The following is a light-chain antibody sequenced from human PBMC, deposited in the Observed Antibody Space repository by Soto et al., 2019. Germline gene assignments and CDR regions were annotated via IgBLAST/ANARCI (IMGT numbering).Light chain of an antibody. Sequence: SQMTQSPSSLSASVGDRVTITCRASQSISSYLNWYQQKPGKAPKFLIYAASNLQSGVPSRFSGSGSGTDFTLTISSLQPEDFATYYCQQSYSSPQTSAQGANV. J-gene: IGKJ1*01. CDR2: AAS. V-gene: IGKV1-39*01. CDR3: QQSYSSPQT. CDR1: QSISSY.